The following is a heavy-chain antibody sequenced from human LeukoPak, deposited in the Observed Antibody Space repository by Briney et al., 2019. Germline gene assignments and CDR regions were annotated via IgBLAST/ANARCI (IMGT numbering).Heavy chain of an antibody. Sequence: GASVKVSCKASGYTFTAYYVHWVRQAPGQGPEWMGWIHPNSGGTKYAQNFQGRVTMTRDTSITTAYMELSSLRSDDTAVDYCARGDIYWDYWGQGTQVTVSS. D-gene: IGHD2-15*01. CDR2: IHPNSGGT. J-gene: IGHJ4*02. CDR3: ARGDIYWDY. CDR1: GYTFTAYY. V-gene: IGHV1-2*02.